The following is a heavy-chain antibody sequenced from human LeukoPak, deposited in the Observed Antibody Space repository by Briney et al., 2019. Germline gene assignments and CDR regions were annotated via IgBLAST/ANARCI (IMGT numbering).Heavy chain of an antibody. CDR1: EFTVYNSY. J-gene: IGHJ4*02. CDR3: ATRDRNNGVDY. CDR2: IYSGGDT. Sequence: GSLRLSCAVSEFTVYNSYMSWVRQAPGKGLEWVSIIYSGGDTFYVDSVKGRFTISRDKSKNTVYLQMNSLRAEDTAVYYCATRDRNNGVDYWGQGTQVTVSS. D-gene: IGHD2-8*01. V-gene: IGHV3-53*01.